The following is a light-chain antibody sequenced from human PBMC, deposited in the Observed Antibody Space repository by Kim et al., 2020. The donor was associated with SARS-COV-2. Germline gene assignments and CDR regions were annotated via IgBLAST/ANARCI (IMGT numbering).Light chain of an antibody. CDR1: QSIGSSY. V-gene: IGKV3-20*01. CDR3: QQYVGSPLT. CDR2: DAS. J-gene: IGKJ4*01. Sequence: EIVLTQSPGTLSLSPGERATLSCRASQSIGSSYLAWYQQKPGQAPRLLIYDASNRATDIPDRFSGSGSGTDFTLTISRLEPEDYAVYFCQQYVGSPLTFGGGTKVDIK.